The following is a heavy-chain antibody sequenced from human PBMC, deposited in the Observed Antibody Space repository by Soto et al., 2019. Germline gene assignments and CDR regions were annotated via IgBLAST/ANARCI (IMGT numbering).Heavy chain of an antibody. J-gene: IGHJ4*02. Sequence: QGHLQESGPGLVRPSETLSLTCSVPGGSISTYYCNWIRQPAGKGLEWIGRIDTSGSTNYNPSLKSRVTMSVDTSKTQFSLKLSSVTAADTAGYYCARGGHDLWSGPFDYCGQGTPVNVSS. CDR2: IDTSGST. D-gene: IGHD3-3*01. CDR1: GGSISTYY. V-gene: IGHV4-4*07. CDR3: ARGGHDLWSGPFDY.